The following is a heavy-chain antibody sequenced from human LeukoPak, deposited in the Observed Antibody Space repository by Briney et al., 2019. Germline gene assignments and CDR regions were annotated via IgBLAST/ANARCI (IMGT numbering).Heavy chain of an antibody. D-gene: IGHD2-2*01. CDR1: GYTFTGYY. J-gene: IGHJ4*02. Sequence: ASVKVSCKASGYTFTGYYMHWVRQAPGQGLEWMGWINPNSGGTNYAQKFQGRVTMTRDTSISTAYMELSRLRSDDTAVYYCASVYCSSTSKTCPFDYWGQGTLVTVSS. CDR3: ASVYCSSTSKTCPFDY. CDR2: INPNSGGT. V-gene: IGHV1-2*02.